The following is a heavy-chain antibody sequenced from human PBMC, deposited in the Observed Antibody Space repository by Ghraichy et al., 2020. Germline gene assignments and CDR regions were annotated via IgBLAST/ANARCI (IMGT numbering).Heavy chain of an antibody. V-gene: IGHV3-21*01. CDR1: GFTFSSYS. Sequence: GGSLRLSCAASGFTFSSYSMKWVRQAPGKGLEWVSSISSSSSYIYYADSVKGRFTISRDNDKNSLYLQMNRLRAEDTAVYYCARGGSSGSYSNWFDPWGERTLVTVSS. CDR3: ARGGSSGSYSNWFDP. J-gene: IGHJ5*02. CDR2: ISSSSSYI. D-gene: IGHD1-26*01.